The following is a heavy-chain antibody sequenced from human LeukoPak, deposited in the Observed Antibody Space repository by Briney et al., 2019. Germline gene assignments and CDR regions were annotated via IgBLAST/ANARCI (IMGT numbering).Heavy chain of an antibody. CDR2: IKQDGSEK. CDR1: GFTFSSYW. J-gene: IGHJ6*03. Sequence: GGSLRLSCAASGFTFSSYWMSWVRQAPGKGLEWVANIKQDGSEKYYVDSVKGRFTISRDNAKNSLYLQMNSLRAEDTAVYYCASNQLLSGYYYYYMDVWGKGTTVTVSS. CDR3: ASNQLLSGYYYYYMDV. V-gene: IGHV3-7*01. D-gene: IGHD2-2*01.